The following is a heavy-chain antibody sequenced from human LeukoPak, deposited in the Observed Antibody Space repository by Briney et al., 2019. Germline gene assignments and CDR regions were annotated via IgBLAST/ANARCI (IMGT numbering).Heavy chain of an antibody. CDR2: INHSGST. D-gene: IGHD4-17*01. J-gene: IGHJ4*02. Sequence: PSETLSLTCAVYGGSFSGYYWSWIRQPPGKGLEWIGEINHSGSTNYNPSLKSRVTISVDTSKNQFSLKLSSVTAADTAVYYCARAYSDYGDYLPLDYWGQGTLVTVSS. CDR1: GGSFSGYY. CDR3: ARAYSDYGDYLPLDY. V-gene: IGHV4-34*01.